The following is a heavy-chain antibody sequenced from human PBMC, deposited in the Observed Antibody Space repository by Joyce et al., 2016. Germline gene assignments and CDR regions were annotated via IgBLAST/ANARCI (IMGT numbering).Heavy chain of an antibody. CDR3: PRGGGVHNSYAEYFQH. D-gene: IGHD3-16*01. CDR2: IYYSGST. V-gene: IGHV4-59*01. CDR1: GASINSYY. Sequence: QVQLQGSGPGLVKPSETLSLTCTVSGASINSYYWNWIRQPPGKGLEWIGHIYYSGSTNYNPSLKSRVTISVDTSKNQFSLNLRSVTAADTAVYYCPRGGGVHNSYAEYFQHWGQGTLVTVSS. J-gene: IGHJ1*01.